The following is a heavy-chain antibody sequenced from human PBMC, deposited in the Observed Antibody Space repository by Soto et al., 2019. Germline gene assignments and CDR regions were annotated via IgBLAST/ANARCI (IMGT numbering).Heavy chain of an antibody. CDR3: ARVRGVVVVAATDHYFDY. Sequence: LSLTCAVYGGSFSGYYWSWIRQPPGKGLEWIGEINHSGSTNYNPSLKSRVTISVDTSKNQFSLKLSSVTAADTAVYYCARVRGVVVVAATDHYFDYWGQGTLVTVSS. CDR2: INHSGST. V-gene: IGHV4-34*01. CDR1: GGSFSGYY. J-gene: IGHJ4*02. D-gene: IGHD2-15*01.